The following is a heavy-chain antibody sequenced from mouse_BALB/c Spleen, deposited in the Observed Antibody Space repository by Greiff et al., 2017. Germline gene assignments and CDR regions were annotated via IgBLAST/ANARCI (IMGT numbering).Heavy chain of an antibody. CDR1: GFTFTDYY. V-gene: IGHV7-3*02. CDR3: ARDIRYYYAMDY. CDR2: IRNKANGYTT. J-gene: IGHJ4*01. Sequence: EVQGVESGGGLVQPGGSLRLSCATSGFTFTDYYMSWVRQPPGKALEWLGFIRNKANGYTTEYSASVKGRFTISRDNSQSILYLQMNTLRAEDSATYYCARDIRYYYAMDYWGQGTSVTVSS.